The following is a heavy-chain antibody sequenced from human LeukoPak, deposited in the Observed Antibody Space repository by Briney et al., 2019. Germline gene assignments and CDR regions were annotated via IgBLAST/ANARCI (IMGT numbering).Heavy chain of an antibody. Sequence: PSQTLSLTCTVSGGSISSGSYYWSWIRQPAGKGLEWIGRIYTSGSTNYNPSLKSRVTISVDTSKNQFSLKLSSVTAADTAVYYCARGRGYCSSTSCYYWFDPWGQGTLVTVSS. CDR1: GGSISSGSYY. J-gene: IGHJ5*02. CDR3: ARGRGYCSSTSCYYWFDP. CDR2: IYTSGST. V-gene: IGHV4-61*02. D-gene: IGHD2-2*01.